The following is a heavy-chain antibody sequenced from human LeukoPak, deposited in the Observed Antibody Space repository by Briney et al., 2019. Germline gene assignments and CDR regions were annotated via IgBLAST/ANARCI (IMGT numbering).Heavy chain of an antibody. J-gene: IGHJ4*02. CDR1: GGSISSGSYY. V-gene: IGHV4-61*02. CDR3: ARTEEIFGVVISYYFDY. Sequence: SQTLSLTCTVSGGSISSGSYYWSWIRQPARKGLEWIGRIYTSGSTNYNPSLKSRVTISVDTSKNQFSLKLSSVTAADTAVYYCARTEEIFGVVISYYFDYWGQGTLVTVSS. D-gene: IGHD3-3*01. CDR2: IYTSGST.